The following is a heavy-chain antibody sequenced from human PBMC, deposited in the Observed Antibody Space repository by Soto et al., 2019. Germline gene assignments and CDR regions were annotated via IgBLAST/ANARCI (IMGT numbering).Heavy chain of an antibody. D-gene: IGHD3-10*01. J-gene: IGHJ4*02. V-gene: IGHV4-4*07. CDR3: ARGVRGCFPGIFDQ. CDR2: IYTDGTT. CDR1: GDSISDYFY. Sequence: QVQLQGSGPGQVKPSETLSLTYTVSGDSISDYFYWSWIRQPAGKGLEWIGRIYTDGTTKYNPSLKSRGPLAPDKAKNPFSLGLSSLNGADTAGYFFARGVRGCFPGIFDQWGRGSRVTVSS.